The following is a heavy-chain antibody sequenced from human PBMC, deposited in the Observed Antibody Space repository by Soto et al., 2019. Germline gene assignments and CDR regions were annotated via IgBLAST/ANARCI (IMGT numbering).Heavy chain of an antibody. V-gene: IGHV1-69*13. CDR2: IIPIFGTA. CDR3: ARVRDSGSAAGHDAFDI. Sequence: SVKVSCKASGGTFSSYAISWVRQAPGQGLEWMGGIIPIFGTANYAQKFQGRVTITADESTSTAYMELSSLRSEDTAVYYCARVRDSGSAAGHDAFDIWGQGTMVTVSS. J-gene: IGHJ3*02. CDR1: GGTFSSYA. D-gene: IGHD1-26*01.